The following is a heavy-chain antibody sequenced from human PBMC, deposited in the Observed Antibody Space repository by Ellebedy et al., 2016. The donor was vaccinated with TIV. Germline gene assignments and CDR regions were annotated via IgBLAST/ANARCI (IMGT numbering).Heavy chain of an antibody. J-gene: IGHJ5*02. Sequence: GESLKISCAASGFTFSNAWMSWVRPAPGKGLEWVGRVKSKTDRGTTDYAAPVKGRFTISRDDSKNTLYLQMNSLKTEDTAVYYCTTDSFVYCSGGSCFPNWFDPWGQGTLVTVSS. V-gene: IGHV3-15*01. CDR3: TTDSFVYCSGGSCFPNWFDP. CDR1: GFTFSNAW. D-gene: IGHD2-15*01. CDR2: VKSKTDRGTT.